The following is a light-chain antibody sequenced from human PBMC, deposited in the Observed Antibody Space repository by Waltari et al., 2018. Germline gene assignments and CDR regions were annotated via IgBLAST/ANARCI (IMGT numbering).Light chain of an antibody. CDR3: PYT. J-gene: IGKJ2*01. CDR1: QPISFS. CDR2: VAS. V-gene: IGKV1-39*01. Sequence: DIQMTQSPSSLSASPGDRVTITFRASQPISFSLNWYQQIPGRAPKPLIHVASSLQSGVPSRFSGSGSGTNFTLTISSLQPEDFATYSLPYTFGQGT.